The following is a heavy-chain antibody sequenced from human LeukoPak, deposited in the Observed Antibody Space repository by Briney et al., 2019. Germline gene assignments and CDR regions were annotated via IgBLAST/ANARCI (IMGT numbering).Heavy chain of an antibody. D-gene: IGHD3-10*01. V-gene: IGHV3-53*01. Sequence: PGGSLRLSCAASGFSVTTHYMSWVRPLPKKGLEWVSAIYSGGSPYYPDSVKGRFTISRDNSKNTLYLKRNRLRAEDTAVYFCSSASGSYLAFDYWGQGTLVTVSS. CDR3: SSASGSYLAFDY. J-gene: IGHJ4*02. CDR2: IYSGGSP. CDR1: GFSVTTHY.